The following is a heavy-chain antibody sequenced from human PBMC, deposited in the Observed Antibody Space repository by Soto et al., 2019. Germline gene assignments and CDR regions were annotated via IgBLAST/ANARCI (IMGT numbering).Heavy chain of an antibody. Sequence: QLQLQESGPGLVKPSETLSLTCTVSGGSISDDTYYWGWFRQPPGKGLEGIGSGYYSGTSSYNPALKHRVSRYVDTPNTQLSLGLTSGTAPDTAVYYCERIHCHSPNGGPLDPWGQGALVTGSS. V-gene: IGHV4-39*01. CDR3: ERIHCHSPNGGPLDP. J-gene: IGHJ5*02. CDR1: GGSISDDTYY. D-gene: IGHD4-17*01. CDR2: GYYSGTS.